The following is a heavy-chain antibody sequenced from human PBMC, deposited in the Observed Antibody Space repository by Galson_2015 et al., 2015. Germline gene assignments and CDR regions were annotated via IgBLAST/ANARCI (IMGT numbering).Heavy chain of an antibody. CDR2: IYYSGST. D-gene: IGHD3-10*01. CDR1: GGSISSYY. J-gene: IGHJ6*02. V-gene: IGHV4-59*01. Sequence: ATLSLTCTVSGGSISSYYWSWIRQPPGKGLEWIGYIYYSGSTNYNPSLKSRVTISVDTSKNQFSLKLSSVTAADTAVYYCARGPDYYGSGSYSHYYYGMDVWGQGTTVTVSS. CDR3: ARGPDYYGSGSYSHYYYGMDV.